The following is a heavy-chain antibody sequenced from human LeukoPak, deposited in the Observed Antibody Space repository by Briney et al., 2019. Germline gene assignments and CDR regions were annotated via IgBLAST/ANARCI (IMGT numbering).Heavy chain of an antibody. J-gene: IGHJ4*02. CDR2: IKQDGSEK. CDR1: GFTFSSYW. V-gene: IGHV3-7*01. Sequence: GGSLRLSCAASGFTFSSYWMSWVRQAPGKGLEWVANIKQDGSEKYYADSVKGRFTISRDNAKNSLYLQMNSLRAEDTAVYYCARGSYSSPFDYWGQGTLVTVSS. CDR3: ARGSYSSPFDY. D-gene: IGHD6-13*01.